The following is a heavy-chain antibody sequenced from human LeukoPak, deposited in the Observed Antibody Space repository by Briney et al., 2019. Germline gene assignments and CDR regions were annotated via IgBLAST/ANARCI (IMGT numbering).Heavy chain of an antibody. CDR1: GYTFTGYY. V-gene: IGHV1-2*02. J-gene: IGHJ4*02. Sequence: ASVKVSCKASGYTFTGYYMHWVRQAPGQGPEWMRWINPNSGGTNYAQKFQGRVTMTRDTSISTAYMELSRLRSDDTAVYYCATYLLLPRYFDYWGQGTLVTVSS. CDR3: ATYLLLPRYFDY. D-gene: IGHD2-15*01. CDR2: INPNSGGT.